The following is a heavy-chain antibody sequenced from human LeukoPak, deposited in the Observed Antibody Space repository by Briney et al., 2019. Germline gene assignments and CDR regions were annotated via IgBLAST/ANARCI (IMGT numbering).Heavy chain of an antibody. Sequence: GGSLRLSCVASGFSSDDYAMHWVRQAPGKGLEWVSGVSWDGNNIGYADSVKGRFTISRDNAKNSLYLQMNSLRAEDTALYYCGKSTVGRYNYYMDVWGKGTTVTVSS. CDR2: VSWDGNNI. CDR3: GKSTVGRYNYYMDV. J-gene: IGHJ6*03. D-gene: IGHD3-10*01. CDR1: GFSSDDYA. V-gene: IGHV3-9*02.